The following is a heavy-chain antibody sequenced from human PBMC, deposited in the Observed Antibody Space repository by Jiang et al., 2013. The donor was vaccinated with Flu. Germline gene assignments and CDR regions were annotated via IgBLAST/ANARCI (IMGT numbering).Heavy chain of an antibody. CDR2: INPSGGST. D-gene: IGHD1-1*01. J-gene: IGHJ4*02. Sequence: PGSSVKVSCKASGGTFSSYAISWVRQAPGQGLEWMGIINPSGGSTSYAQKFQGRVTMTRDTSTSTVYMELSSLRSEDTAVYYCARAYKRGFDYWGQGTLVTVSS. CDR3: ARAYKRGFDY. CDR1: GGTFSSYA. V-gene: IGHV1-46*01.